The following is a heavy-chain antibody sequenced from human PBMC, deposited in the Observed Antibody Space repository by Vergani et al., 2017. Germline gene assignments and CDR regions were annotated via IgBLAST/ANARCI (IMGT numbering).Heavy chain of an antibody. J-gene: IGHJ4*02. CDR3: ARDPCSGGSCYLPDFDY. CDR2: IWYDGSNK. CDR1: GFTFSSYG. V-gene: IGHV3-33*01. Sequence: QVQLVESGGGVVQPGRSLRLSCAASGFTFSSYGMHWVRQAPGKGLEWVAVIWYDGSNKYYADSVKGRFTISRDNSKNTLYLQMNSLRAEDTAVYYCARDPCSGGSCYLPDFDYWGQGTLVTVSS. D-gene: IGHD2-15*01.